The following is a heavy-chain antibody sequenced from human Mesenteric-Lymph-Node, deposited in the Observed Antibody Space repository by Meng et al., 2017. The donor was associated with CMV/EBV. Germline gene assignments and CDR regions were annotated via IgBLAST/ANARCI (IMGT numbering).Heavy chain of an antibody. J-gene: IGHJ6*02. D-gene: IGHD3-16*01. CDR3: VAWGVHYYGMDV. Sequence: SLKISCEVSGLTFNRHAMHWVRQAPGKGLEWVAGISWNSINIAYGDSVKGRFTISRDNAKNTLYLQMNSLRVEDTAVYYCVAWGVHYYGMDVWGQGTTVTVSS. CDR1: GLTFNRHA. CDR2: ISWNSINI. V-gene: IGHV3-9*01.